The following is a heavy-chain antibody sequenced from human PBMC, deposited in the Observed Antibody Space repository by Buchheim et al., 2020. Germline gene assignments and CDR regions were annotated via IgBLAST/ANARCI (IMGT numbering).Heavy chain of an antibody. D-gene: IGHD2/OR15-2a*01. CDR3: ARVGTTWAYFDY. Sequence: QVQLQESGPGLVKPSETLSLTCNVSGVSMKNYYWSWIRQPPGKGLEWIGYMYYRWGSNYNPSLNGRATISIDTSKSKFSLILKSISAADTAMYYCARVGTTWAYFDYWGQGT. J-gene: IGHJ4*02. CDR1: GVSMKNYY. V-gene: IGHV4-59*01. CDR2: MYYRWGS.